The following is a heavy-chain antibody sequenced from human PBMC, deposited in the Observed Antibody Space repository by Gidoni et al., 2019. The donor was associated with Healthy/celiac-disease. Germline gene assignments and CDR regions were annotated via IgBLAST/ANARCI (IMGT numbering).Heavy chain of an antibody. CDR3: ARFFRDAFDI. CDR2: ISSSGTIT. Sequence: QVQLVESGGGLVKPGGSLRLSCAASGFTFSDYYMIWIRQAPGKGLDCVSYISSSGTITYYADSVKGRFTISRDNAKKSLYLQMNSLRAEDTALYYCARFFRDAFDIWGQGTMVTVSS. V-gene: IGHV3-11*01. J-gene: IGHJ3*02. D-gene: IGHD3-10*01. CDR1: GFTFSDYY.